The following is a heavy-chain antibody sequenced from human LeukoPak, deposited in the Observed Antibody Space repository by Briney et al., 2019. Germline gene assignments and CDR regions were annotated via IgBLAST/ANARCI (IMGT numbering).Heavy chain of an antibody. V-gene: IGHV4-30-2*01. CDR2: IYHSGST. Sequence: SQTLSLTCAVSGGSISSGGYSGSWIRQPPGKGLEWIGYIYHSGSTYYNPSLKSRVTISVDRSKNQFSLKLSSVTAADTAVYFCARRTVVPAGGWFDPWGQGTLVTVSS. CDR1: GGSISSGGYS. CDR3: ARRTVVPAGGWFDP. J-gene: IGHJ5*02. D-gene: IGHD2-2*01.